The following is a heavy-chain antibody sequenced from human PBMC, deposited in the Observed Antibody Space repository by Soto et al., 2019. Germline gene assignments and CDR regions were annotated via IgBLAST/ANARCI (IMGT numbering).Heavy chain of an antibody. D-gene: IGHD5-12*01. Sequence: SVKVSCKASGGTFSSYAISWVRQAPGQGLEWMGGIIPIFGTANYAQKFQGRVTITADESTSTAYMELSSLRSEDTAVYYCARGGGPEGGYDHMGTRDVWGQGTTVTVSS. V-gene: IGHV1-69*13. CDR1: GGTFSSYA. CDR3: ARGGGPEGGYDHMGTRDV. CDR2: IIPIFGTA. J-gene: IGHJ6*02.